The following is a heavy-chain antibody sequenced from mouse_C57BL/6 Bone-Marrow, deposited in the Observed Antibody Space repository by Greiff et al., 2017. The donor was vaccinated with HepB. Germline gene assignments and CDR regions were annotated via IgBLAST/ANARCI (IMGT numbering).Heavy chain of an antibody. J-gene: IGHJ4*01. CDR2: ISSGSSTI. CDR1: GFTFSDYG. CDR3: ARELGRGYYAMDY. D-gene: IGHD4-1*01. Sequence: EVHLVESGGGLVKPGGSLKLSCAASGFTFSDYGMHWVRQAPEKGLEWVAYISSGSSTIYYADTVKGRFTISRDNAKNTLFLQMTSLRSEDTAMYYCARELGRGYYAMDYWGQGTSVTVSS. V-gene: IGHV5-17*01.